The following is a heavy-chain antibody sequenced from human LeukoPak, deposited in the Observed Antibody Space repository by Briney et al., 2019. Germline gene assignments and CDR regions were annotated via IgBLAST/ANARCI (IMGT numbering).Heavy chain of an antibody. CDR2: ISANNGNT. V-gene: IGHV1-18*01. D-gene: IGHD3-3*01. J-gene: IGHJ5*02. Sequence: GASVKVSCRASGYNFNRYAINWVRQAPGQGLEWMGWISANNGNTNYAQSLRGRVTMTTDTSTSTAYMELRSLTTDDTAVYYCARSNDFWSGHLKGYWFGPWGQGTLVTVSS. CDR3: ARSNDFWSGHLKGYWFGP. CDR1: GYNFNRYA.